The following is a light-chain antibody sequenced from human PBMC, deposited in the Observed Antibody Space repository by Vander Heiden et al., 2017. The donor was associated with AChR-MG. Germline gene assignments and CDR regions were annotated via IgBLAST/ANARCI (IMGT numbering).Light chain of an antibody. CDR3: QQDYDYPQT. CDR1: QDISSY. J-gene: IGKJ1*01. CDR2: AAS. V-gene: IGKV1-8*01. Sequence: AIRMTQSPSSLSASTGDRVTITCRASQDISSYLAWYQQKPGRAPKLLIYAASTLQSGVPSRFSGTGYGTDFTLNISCLQSEDFATYYCQQDYDYPQTFGQGTKVEIK.